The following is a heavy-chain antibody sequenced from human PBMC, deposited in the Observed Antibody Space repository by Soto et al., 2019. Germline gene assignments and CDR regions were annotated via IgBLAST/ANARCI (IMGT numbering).Heavy chain of an antibody. CDR1: GGPISSSSYY. CDR3: ARSGIATQWYFDL. V-gene: IGHV4-39*01. D-gene: IGHD3-3*01. J-gene: IGHJ2*01. CDR2: IYYTGYT. Sequence: SETLSLTCTVSGGPISSSSYYWGWIRQPPGKGLEWIGTIYYTGYTYNNLSPKSRFTISVDTSKDQFSLRLSSVTAADTAVYFCARSGIATQWYFDLWGRGTLVTVSS.